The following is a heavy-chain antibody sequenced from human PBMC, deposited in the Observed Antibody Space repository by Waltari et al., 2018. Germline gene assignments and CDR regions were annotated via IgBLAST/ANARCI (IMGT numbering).Heavy chain of an antibody. CDR1: GYTFTSYG. J-gene: IGHJ4*02. D-gene: IGHD3-3*01. Sequence: QVQLVQSGAEVKKPGASVKVSCKASGYTFTSYGISWVRQAPGQGLEWMGWISAYNGNTNYAQKLQGRVTMTTDTSTSTAYMELRSLRSDDTAVYYCARTRTEPAGYYDFWSGYYYFDYWGQGTLVTVSS. CDR3: ARTRTEPAGYYDFWSGYYYFDY. CDR2: ISAYNGNT. V-gene: IGHV1-18*01.